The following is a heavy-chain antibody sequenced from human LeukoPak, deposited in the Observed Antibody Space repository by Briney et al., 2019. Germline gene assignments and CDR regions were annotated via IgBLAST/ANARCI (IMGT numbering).Heavy chain of an antibody. CDR3: ARGTTVTTASAFDI. D-gene: IGHD4-17*01. V-gene: IGHV3-21*01. J-gene: IGHJ3*02. CDR2: ISSRSRYI. CDR1: RFTFSSYS. Sequence: GGSLRLSCAASRFTFSSYSTNWVRQAPGKGLEWVSSISSRSRYIYYADSVKGRFTISRDNAKNSLYLQMNSLRAEDTAVYYCARGTTVTTASAFDIWGQGTMVTVSS.